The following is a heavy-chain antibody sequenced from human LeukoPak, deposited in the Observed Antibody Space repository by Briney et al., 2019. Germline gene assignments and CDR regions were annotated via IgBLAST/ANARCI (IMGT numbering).Heavy chain of an antibody. V-gene: IGHV3-23*01. CDR3: AKEGSTGFFDY. D-gene: IGHD1-1*01. CDR2: ISNSGGST. J-gene: IGHJ4*02. CDR1: GFTFSGYA. Sequence: GSLRLSCAPSGFTFSGYAMSWVRQAPGKGLEWVSTISNSGGSTYYADSVKGRFTISRDNSKNTLYLQMNSLRAEDTAVYYCAKEGSTGFFDYWGQGTLVTVSS.